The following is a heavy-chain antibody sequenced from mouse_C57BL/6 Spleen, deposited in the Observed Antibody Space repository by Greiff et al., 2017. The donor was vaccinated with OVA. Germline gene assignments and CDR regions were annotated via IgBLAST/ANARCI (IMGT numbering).Heavy chain of an antibody. CDR2: INPNYGTT. J-gene: IGHJ3*01. CDR1: GYSFTDYN. D-gene: IGHD4-1*01. Sequence: EVKLMESGPELVKPGASVKISCKASGYSFTDYNMNWVKQSNGKSLEWIGVINPNYGTTSYNQKFKGKATLTVDQSSSTAYMQLNSLTSEDSAVYYCVSGTDWFAYWGQGTLVTVSA. V-gene: IGHV1-39*01. CDR3: VSGTDWFAY.